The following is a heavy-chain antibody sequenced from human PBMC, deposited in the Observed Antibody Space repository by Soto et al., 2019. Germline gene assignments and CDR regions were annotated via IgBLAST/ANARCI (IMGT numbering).Heavy chain of an antibody. J-gene: IGHJ4*02. CDR1: SGSINSFY. D-gene: IGHD1-7*01. CDR2: IHSSGTT. CDR3: ARDRIIGTSYSDY. V-gene: IGHV4-4*07. Sequence: SETLSLTCTVSSGSINSFYWSWIRQPAGKGLEWIGCIHSSGTTNYNPSLKSRVTMSVDTSRNQFSLKLTSVTAADTAVYYCARDRIIGTSYSDYWGQGVLVTVSS.